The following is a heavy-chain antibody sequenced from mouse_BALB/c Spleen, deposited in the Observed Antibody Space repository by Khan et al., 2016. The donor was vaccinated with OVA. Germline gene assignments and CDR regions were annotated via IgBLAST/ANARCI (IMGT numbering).Heavy chain of an antibody. D-gene: IGHD1-1*01. V-gene: IGHV1-9*01. CDR2: ILPGSNST. CDR1: GYTFSSYW. Sequence: VQLQQSGAELMKPGASVKISCKATGYTFSSYWIEWVKQRPGHGLEWIGEILPGSNSTNYNERFKGKATITADTASNTAYMQLSGLTSEDSAIYNCARGNYCGSTSWFGYWGQGTLVTVSA. CDR3: ARGNYCGSTSWFGY. J-gene: IGHJ3*01.